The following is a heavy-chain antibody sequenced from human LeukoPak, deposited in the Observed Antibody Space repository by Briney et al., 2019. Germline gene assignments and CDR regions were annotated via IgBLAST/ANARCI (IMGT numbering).Heavy chain of an antibody. Sequence: GGSLRLSCAVSGFTVSSNYLNWVRPAPGKGLEGVSLLYSAGNTFYADAVKGRFTISRDNSKNTFFLQMNSLRAEDTAVYYCASQFYGGTHLPLAYWVQGTLVTVSS. J-gene: IGHJ4*02. CDR1: GFTVSSNY. D-gene: IGHD4-23*01. V-gene: IGHV3-66*04. CDR3: ASQFYGGTHLPLAY. CDR2: LYSAGNT.